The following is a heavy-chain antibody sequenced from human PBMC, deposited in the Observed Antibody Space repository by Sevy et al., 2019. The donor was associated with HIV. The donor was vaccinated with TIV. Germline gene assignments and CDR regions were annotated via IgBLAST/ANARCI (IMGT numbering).Heavy chain of an antibody. Sequence: GGSLRLSCVVSGFTFSNYWMSWVRQAPGKGLEWVANIKQDGSEKYYVDSVKGRFTISRDNAKNSLFLQMDSLRVEDTAVYYCAREDVPYFDWSQDSWGQGTLVTVSS. J-gene: IGHJ4*02. CDR3: AREDVPYFDWSQDS. CDR1: GFTFSNYW. CDR2: IKQDGSEK. V-gene: IGHV3-7*03. D-gene: IGHD3-9*01.